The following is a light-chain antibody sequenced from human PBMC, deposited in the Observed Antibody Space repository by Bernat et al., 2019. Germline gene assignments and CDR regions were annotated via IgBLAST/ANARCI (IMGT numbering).Light chain of an antibody. J-gene: IGKJ4*01. Sequence: EIVLTQSPGTLSLSPGERATLSCRASQSVTSNYLAWYQQKPGQAPRLLIYGASSWAAGIPDRFSGSGAGTDFTLTVSRLEPEDFAVYYCQQYGGSPLTFGGGTKVEIK. CDR1: QSVTSNY. V-gene: IGKV3-20*01. CDR3: QQYGGSPLT. CDR2: GAS.